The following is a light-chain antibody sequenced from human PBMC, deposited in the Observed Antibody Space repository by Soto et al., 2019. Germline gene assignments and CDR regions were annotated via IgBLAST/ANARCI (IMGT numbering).Light chain of an antibody. CDR1: QSVSSSY. CDR2: DAS. V-gene: IGKV3D-15*01. Sequence: EIVLTQSPGTLSLSPGERATLSCRASQSVSSSYLAWYQHKPGQAPRLLIYDASNRATGIPARFSGSGSGTEFTLTISSLQSEDFAVYYCQQYNKWPRTFGQGTKVDIK. J-gene: IGKJ1*01. CDR3: QQYNKWPRT.